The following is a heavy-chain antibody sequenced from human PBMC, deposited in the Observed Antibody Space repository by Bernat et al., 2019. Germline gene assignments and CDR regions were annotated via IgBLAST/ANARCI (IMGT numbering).Heavy chain of an antibody. J-gene: IGHJ3*02. D-gene: IGHD6-19*01. Sequence: EVQLVESGGGLVQPGRSLRLSCAASGFTFDDYAMHWVRQAPGKGLEWVSGISWNSGSIGYADSVKGRFTISRDNAKNSLYLQMNSLRAEDTALYYCAKSGSSGQNDAFDIWGQGTMVTVSS. CDR2: ISWNSGSI. CDR1: GFTFDDYA. CDR3: AKSGSSGQNDAFDI. V-gene: IGHV3-9*01.